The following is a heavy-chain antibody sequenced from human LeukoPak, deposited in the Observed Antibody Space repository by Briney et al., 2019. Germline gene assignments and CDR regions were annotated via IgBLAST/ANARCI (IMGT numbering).Heavy chain of an antibody. CDR3: VKDFHNSWTFDY. V-gene: IGHV3-48*04. D-gene: IGHD6-13*01. J-gene: IGHJ4*02. CDR1: GFTFSSYS. CDR2: ISSSSSTI. Sequence: GGSLRLPCAASGFTFSSYSMNWVRQAPGKGLEWVSYISSSSSTIYYADSVKGRFTISRDNAKNSLYLQMHSLRAEDTAVYYCVKDFHNSWTFDYWGQGTLVTVSS.